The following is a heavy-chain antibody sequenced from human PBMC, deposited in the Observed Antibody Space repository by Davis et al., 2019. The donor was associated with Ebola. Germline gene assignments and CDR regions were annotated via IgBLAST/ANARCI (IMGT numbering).Heavy chain of an antibody. CDR3: AKGGYFDSLEIDS. CDR1: VITFSSYA. CDR2: ISGSGGST. V-gene: IGHV3-23*01. D-gene: IGHD3-9*01. Sequence: PGGSLRLSCTDSVITFSSYAMTWVRQAPGKGLEWVSAISGSGGSTYYADSVKGRFTISRDNSKKTLYLQMSSLRVDDTAVYYCAKGGYFDSLEIDSWGQGTLVTVSS. J-gene: IGHJ4*02.